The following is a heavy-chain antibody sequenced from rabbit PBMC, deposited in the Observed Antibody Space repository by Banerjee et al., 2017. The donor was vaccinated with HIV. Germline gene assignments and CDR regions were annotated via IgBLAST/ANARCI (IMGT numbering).Heavy chain of an antibody. D-gene: IGHD7-1*01. CDR1: GFTLSSYW. CDR2: INTGSGSA. J-gene: IGHJ4*01. CDR3: ARDSTIDDTYFNL. Sequence: QEQPVESGGGLVQPEGSLTLSCKASGFTLSSYWIYWVRQAPGKGLEWIGCINTGSGSAYYASWAKGRCTITRSTSLKMVTLQLNSLTAADTATYFCARDSTIDDTYFNLWGPGTLVTVS. V-gene: IGHV1S47*01.